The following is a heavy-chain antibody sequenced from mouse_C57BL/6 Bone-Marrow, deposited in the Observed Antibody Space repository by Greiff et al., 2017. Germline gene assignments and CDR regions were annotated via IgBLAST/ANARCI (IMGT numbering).Heavy chain of an antibody. D-gene: IGHD3-2*02. CDR3: ARKGQLRYYYAMDY. CDR1: GFSLTSYG. Sequence: VQVVESGPGLVQPSQSLSITCTVSGFSLTSYGVHWVRQSPGKGLEWLGVIWSGGSTDYNAAFISRLSISKDNSKSQVFFKMNSLQADDTAIYYCARKGQLRYYYAMDYWGQGTSVTVSS. CDR2: IWSGGST. V-gene: IGHV2-2*01. J-gene: IGHJ4*01.